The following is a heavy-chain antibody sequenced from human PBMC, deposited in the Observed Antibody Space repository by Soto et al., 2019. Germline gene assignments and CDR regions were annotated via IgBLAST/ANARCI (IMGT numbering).Heavy chain of an antibody. V-gene: IGHV3-21*01. CDR3: ARATSYDSSGYYYYYFDY. J-gene: IGHJ4*02. Sequence: EVQLVESGGGLVKPGGSLRLSCAASGFTFSSYSMNWVRQAPGKGLEWVSSISSSSSYIYYADSVKGRFTISRDNAKNSLYLQMNSLRAEDTAVYYCARATSYDSSGYYYYYFDYWGQGTLVTVSS. CDR1: GFTFSSYS. D-gene: IGHD3-22*01. CDR2: ISSSSSYI.